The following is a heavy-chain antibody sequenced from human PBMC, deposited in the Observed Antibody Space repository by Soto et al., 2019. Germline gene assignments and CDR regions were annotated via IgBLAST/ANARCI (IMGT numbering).Heavy chain of an antibody. CDR3: ARHPTGSSSNRIAWFDP. Sequence: VESLKISCKGSGYSFTSYWIGWVRQMPGKGLEWMGIIYPGDSDTRYSPSFQGQVTISADKSISTAYLQWSSLKASDTAMYYCARHPTGSSSNRIAWFDPWGQGTLVTVS. CDR1: GYSFTSYW. CDR2: IYPGDSDT. J-gene: IGHJ5*02. V-gene: IGHV5-51*01. D-gene: IGHD6-6*01.